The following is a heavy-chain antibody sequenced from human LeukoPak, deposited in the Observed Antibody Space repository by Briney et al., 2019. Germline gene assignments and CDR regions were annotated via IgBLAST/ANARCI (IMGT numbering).Heavy chain of an antibody. CDR2: MNPNSGNT. Sequence: ASVKVSCKASGYTFTSYDINWVRQATGQGLEWMGWMNPNSGNTGYAQKFQGRVTMTRNTSISTAYMELSSLRSEDTAVYYCARLGFYNWNDDRDYWGQGTLVTVSS. CDR1: GYTFTSYD. D-gene: IGHD1-20*01. CDR3: ARLGFYNWNDDRDY. J-gene: IGHJ4*02. V-gene: IGHV1-8*01.